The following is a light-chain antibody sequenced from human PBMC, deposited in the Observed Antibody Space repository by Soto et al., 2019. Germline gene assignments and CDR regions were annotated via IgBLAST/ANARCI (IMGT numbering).Light chain of an antibody. V-gene: IGKV3-20*01. Sequence: EIVLTQSPGTLSLSPGERATLSCRASQSLGNTYLAWYQRKPGQAPRLLIYDASSRATDIPDRFSGSGAGPDFTLTISILEPEDSAVYYCQQYGTLITFGQGTRLEIK. CDR2: DAS. J-gene: IGKJ5*01. CDR1: QSLGNTY. CDR3: QQYGTLIT.